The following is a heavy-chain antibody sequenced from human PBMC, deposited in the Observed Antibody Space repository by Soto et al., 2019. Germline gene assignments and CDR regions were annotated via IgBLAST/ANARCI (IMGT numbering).Heavy chain of an antibody. Sequence: ASVKVSCKASGYTFTSYGISWVRQAPGQGLEWMGWISAYNGNTNYAQELQGRVTMTTDTSTSTAYMELRSLRSDDTAVYYCAREPDPLRFLEWLPEPYGMDVWGQGTTVTVSS. V-gene: IGHV1-18*01. D-gene: IGHD3-3*01. CDR2: ISAYNGNT. CDR1: GYTFTSYG. CDR3: AREPDPLRFLEWLPEPYGMDV. J-gene: IGHJ6*02.